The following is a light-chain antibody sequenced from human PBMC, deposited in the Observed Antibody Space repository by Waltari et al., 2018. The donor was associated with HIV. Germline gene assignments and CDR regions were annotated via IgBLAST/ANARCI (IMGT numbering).Light chain of an antibody. Sequence: SALTQPASVSGSPGQSLTISCTGTTSDDGGNTYVSSHQKHPGKAPKLLIYDVSNRPAGVSNRYAGSKTGNTASLTISGLQAEDEADYYCSSYTRSSTLFGGGTKLTVL. CDR2: DVS. J-gene: IGLJ2*01. V-gene: IGLV2-14*01. CDR1: TSDDGGNTY. CDR3: SSYTRSSTL.